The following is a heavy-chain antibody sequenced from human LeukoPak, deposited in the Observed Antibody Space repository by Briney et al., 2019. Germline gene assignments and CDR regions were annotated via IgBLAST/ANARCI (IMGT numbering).Heavy chain of an antibody. D-gene: IGHD6-13*01. J-gene: IGHJ5*02. CDR2: MNPTTGNT. CDR1: GYTFINYD. Sequence: ASVKVSCKASGYTFINYDINWVRQATGQGLEWMGWMNPTTGNTGYAQKFQGRATITRDTSTNTAYMELTGLTSEDTAVYYCARGGAVAGHNWFDPWGQGTLVTVSS. CDR3: ARGGAVAGHNWFDP. V-gene: IGHV1-8*03.